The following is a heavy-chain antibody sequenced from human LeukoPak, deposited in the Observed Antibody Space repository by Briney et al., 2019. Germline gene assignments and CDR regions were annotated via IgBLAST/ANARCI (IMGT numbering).Heavy chain of an antibody. D-gene: IGHD3-3*01. Sequence: ASVKVSCKASGGTFSSYAISWVRQAPGQGLEWMGWISAYNGNTNYAQKLQGRVTMTTDTSTSTAYMELRSLRSDDTAVYYCARDMDFWSGYPGDYWGQGTLVTVSS. CDR1: GGTFSSYA. J-gene: IGHJ4*02. CDR2: ISAYNGNT. V-gene: IGHV1-18*01. CDR3: ARDMDFWSGYPGDY.